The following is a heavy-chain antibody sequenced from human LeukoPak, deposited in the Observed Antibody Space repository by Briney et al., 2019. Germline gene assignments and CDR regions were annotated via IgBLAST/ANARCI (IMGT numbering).Heavy chain of an antibody. J-gene: IGHJ4*02. CDR1: GFTFSSYA. D-gene: IGHD6-13*01. Sequence: GGSLRLSCAASGFTFSSYAMSWVRQAPGMGLEWVSGISGSGVSTYYADSVKGRFTISRDSSKNTLHLQMNNLRAEDTAVYYCAKSASGSSWYYFDYWGQGTLVTVSS. CDR2: ISGSGVST. V-gene: IGHV3-23*01. CDR3: AKSASGSSWYYFDY.